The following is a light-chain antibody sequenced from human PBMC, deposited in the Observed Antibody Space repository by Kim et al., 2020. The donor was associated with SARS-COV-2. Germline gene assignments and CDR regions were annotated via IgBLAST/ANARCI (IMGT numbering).Light chain of an antibody. CDR2: AAS. V-gene: IGKV1-9*01. CDR1: QGISSY. CDR3: QHSNSYTT. Sequence: IQLTQSPSSLSASVGDRVTITCRASQGISSYLAWYQQKPGKAPKLLIYAASTLQSGVPSRFSGSGSGTDFTLTISSLQPEDFATYNFQHSNSYTTFGGGTKVDIK. J-gene: IGKJ4*01.